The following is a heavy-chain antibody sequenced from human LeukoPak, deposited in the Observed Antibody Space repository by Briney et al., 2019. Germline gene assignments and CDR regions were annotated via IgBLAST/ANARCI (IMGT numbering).Heavy chain of an antibody. D-gene: IGHD2/OR15-2a*01. CDR3: ANAQRGIDYYFDY. J-gene: IGHJ4*02. CDR1: GDSLMSYY. Sequence: SETLSLTCTVSGDSLMSYYWSWIRQHPGKGLEWIGYIYYSGSTYYNPSLKSRVTISVDTSKNQFSLKLSSVTAADTAVYYCANAQRGIDYYFDYWGQGTLVTVSS. V-gene: IGHV4-59*06. CDR2: IYYSGST.